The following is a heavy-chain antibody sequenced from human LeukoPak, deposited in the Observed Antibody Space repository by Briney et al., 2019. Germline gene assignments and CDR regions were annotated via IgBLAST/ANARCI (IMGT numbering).Heavy chain of an antibody. D-gene: IGHD1-1*01. J-gene: IGHJ4*02. V-gene: IGHV3-15*01. CDR2: IKSKAHGGTT. CDR1: GFTFSNYA. Sequence: PGGSLRLSCAASGFTFSNYAINWVRQAPGKGLEWVGRIKSKAHGGTTDYAAPVKGRFTISRDDSKDTLYLQMNSLKTEDTAVYYCWDTNWNGDWDYWGQGTLVTVSS. CDR3: WDTNWNGDWDY.